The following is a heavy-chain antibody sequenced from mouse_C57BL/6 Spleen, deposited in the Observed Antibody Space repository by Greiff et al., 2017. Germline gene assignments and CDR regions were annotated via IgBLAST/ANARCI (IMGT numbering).Heavy chain of an antibody. CDR1: GFSFNTYA. Sequence: EVQLVESGGGLVQPKGSLKLSCAASGFSFNTYAMNWVRQAPGKGLEWVARIRSKSNNYATYYADSVKDRFTISRDDSESMLYLQMNNLKTEDTAMYYCVRRGGTGYFDYWGQGTTLTVSS. V-gene: IGHV10-1*01. J-gene: IGHJ2*01. CDR3: VRRGGTGYFDY. CDR2: IRSKSNNYAT. D-gene: IGHD4-1*01.